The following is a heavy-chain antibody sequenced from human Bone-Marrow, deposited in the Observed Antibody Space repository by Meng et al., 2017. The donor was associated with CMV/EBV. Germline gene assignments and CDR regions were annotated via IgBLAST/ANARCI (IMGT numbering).Heavy chain of an antibody. J-gene: IGHJ3*01. Sequence: GESLKISCTASGFTFSNYGMNWVRQAPGKGLEWVAFIRNGGTNKYYADSVKGRFTVSRDHSKNALYLQMDSLGAEDTAVYYCARDSESGGFICAFDYWGQGTMVTVSS. CDR2: IRNGGTNK. V-gene: IGHV3-30*02. D-gene: IGHD2-15*01. CDR3: ARDSESGGFICAFDY. CDR1: GFTFSNYG.